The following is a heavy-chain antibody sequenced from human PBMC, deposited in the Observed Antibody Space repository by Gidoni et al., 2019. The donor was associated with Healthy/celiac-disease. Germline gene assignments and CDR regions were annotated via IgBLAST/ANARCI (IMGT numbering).Heavy chain of an antibody. D-gene: IGHD6-19*01. CDR1: GFTFSSYA. CDR3: ARDMSVAGIGADAFDI. J-gene: IGHJ3*02. Sequence: QVQLVESGGGVVQPGRSLRLSCAASGFTFSSYAMHWVRQAPGKGLEWVAVISYDGSNKYYADSVKGRFTISRDNSKNTLYLQMNSLRAEDTAVYYCARDMSVAGIGADAFDIWGQGTMVTVSS. V-gene: IGHV3-30-3*01. CDR2: ISYDGSNK.